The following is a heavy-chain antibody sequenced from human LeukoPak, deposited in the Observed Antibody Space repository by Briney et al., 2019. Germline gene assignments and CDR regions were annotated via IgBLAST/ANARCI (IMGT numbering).Heavy chain of an antibody. V-gene: IGHV3-48*01. D-gene: IGHD1-26*01. Sequence: GGSLRLSCAASGFTFNIYSMNWVRQAPGKGLEWVSYIGSSGSTTDYADSVKGRFTIFRDNAKNSLYLQMDSLRAEDTAVYYCARGGIITSYAFEIWGQGTMVTVSS. CDR3: ARGGIITSYAFEI. J-gene: IGHJ3*02. CDR2: IGSSGSTT. CDR1: GFTFNIYS.